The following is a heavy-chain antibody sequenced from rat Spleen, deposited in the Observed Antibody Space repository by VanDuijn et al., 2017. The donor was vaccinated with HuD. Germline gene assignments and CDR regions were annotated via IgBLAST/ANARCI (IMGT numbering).Heavy chain of an antibody. CDR1: GFTFSDYY. CDR3: ARQGIGDGSYYYPNWFAY. Sequence: EVQLVESGGGLVQPGRSLKLSCAASGFTFSDYYMAWVRQAPKKGLEWVASISYEGSSTYYGDSVKGRFTISRDNAKSTLYLQMNSLRSEDTATYYCARQGIGDGSYYYPNWFAYWGQGVMVTVSS. CDR2: ISYEGSST. V-gene: IGHV5-22*01. J-gene: IGHJ2*01. D-gene: IGHD1-12*02.